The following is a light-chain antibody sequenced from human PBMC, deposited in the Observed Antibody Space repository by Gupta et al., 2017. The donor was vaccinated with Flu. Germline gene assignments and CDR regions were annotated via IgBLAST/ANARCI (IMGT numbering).Light chain of an antibody. CDR3: QQRSNWPRYS. Sequence: EVVLTPSPATLSLSPGESATLSCRASQCVSSYLAWYQQKPGQAPRLLIYDASNRATGIPARFSGSGSGTDVTLTISSLEPEDFAVYYCQQRSNWPRYSFGQGTKLEIK. J-gene: IGKJ2*03. CDR1: QCVSSY. CDR2: DAS. V-gene: IGKV3-11*01.